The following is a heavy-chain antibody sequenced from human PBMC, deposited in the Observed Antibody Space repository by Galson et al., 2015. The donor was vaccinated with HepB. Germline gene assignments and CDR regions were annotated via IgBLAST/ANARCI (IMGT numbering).Heavy chain of an antibody. CDR1: RFTFSSCA. D-gene: IGHD1-26*01. CDR3: AKSMYSGSYWSFRVSDS. CDR2: ISGSGAGT. Sequence: SLRLSCAASRFTFSSCAMSWVRQAPGKGLEWVSAISGSGAGTYYADSVKGRFTISRDNSKNTLFLQMNSLRAEDTALYYCAKSMYSGSYWSFRVSDSWGQGTLVTVSS. J-gene: IGHJ4*02. V-gene: IGHV3-23*01.